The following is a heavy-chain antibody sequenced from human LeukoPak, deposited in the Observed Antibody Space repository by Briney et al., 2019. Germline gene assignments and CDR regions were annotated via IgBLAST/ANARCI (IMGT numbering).Heavy chain of an antibody. Sequence: GASVKVSCKASGYTFTSYYMHWVRQAPGQGLEWMGIINPSGGSTSYAQKFQGRVTMTRDTSTSTVYMELSSLRSEDTAVYYCARDSGGDYYGSGIHYWGQGTLVTVSS. D-gene: IGHD3-10*01. CDR2: INPSGGST. CDR1: GYTFTSYY. J-gene: IGHJ4*02. V-gene: IGHV1-46*01. CDR3: ARDSGGDYYGSGIHY.